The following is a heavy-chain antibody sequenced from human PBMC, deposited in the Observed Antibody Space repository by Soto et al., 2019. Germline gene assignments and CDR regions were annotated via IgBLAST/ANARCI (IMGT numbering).Heavy chain of an antibody. D-gene: IGHD1-1*01. V-gene: IGHV3-23*01. Sequence: EEQLLESGGGLVQPGESLRLSCAASRFTFSSSAMNWVRQAPGKGLEWVSIISDSGGRTYYADSVRGRFTISRDNSKNTLYLQMNSLRAEDTAVYYCAKSLNINWKNWFDPWGQGTLVTVSS. CDR1: RFTFSSSA. CDR2: ISDSGGRT. J-gene: IGHJ5*02. CDR3: AKSLNINWKNWFDP.